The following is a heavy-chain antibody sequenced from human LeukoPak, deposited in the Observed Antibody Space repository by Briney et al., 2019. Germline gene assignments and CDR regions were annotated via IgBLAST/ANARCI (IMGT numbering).Heavy chain of an antibody. Sequence: SETLSLTCTVSGGSISSGTYYWSWIRQPAGKGREWIGRIYTSGSTNYNPSLKSRVTISLDTSKNQFSLKLSSVTAADTAVYYCARDGTKTFRYFDLWGRGTLVTVSS. J-gene: IGHJ2*01. D-gene: IGHD1/OR15-1a*01. CDR2: IYTSGST. CDR1: GGSISSGTYY. V-gene: IGHV4-61*02. CDR3: ARDGTKTFRYFDL.